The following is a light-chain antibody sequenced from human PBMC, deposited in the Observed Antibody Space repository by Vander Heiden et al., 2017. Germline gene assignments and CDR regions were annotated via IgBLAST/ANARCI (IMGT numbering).Light chain of an antibody. CDR1: QSVSSSY. J-gene: IGKJ3*01. V-gene: IGKV3-20*01. CDR3: QQDGSSLFT. Sequence: GERATLSCRASQSVSSSYLAWYQQKPGQAPRLLIYGASSRATGIPDRFSGSGSGTDFTLTISRLEPEDFAVYYCQQDGSSLFTFGHWTREDIK. CDR2: GAS.